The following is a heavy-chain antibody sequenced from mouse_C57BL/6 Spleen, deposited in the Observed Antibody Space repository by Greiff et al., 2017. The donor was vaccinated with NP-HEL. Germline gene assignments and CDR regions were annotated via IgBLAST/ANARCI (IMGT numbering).Heavy chain of an antibody. V-gene: IGHV5-4*01. CDR1: GFTFSSYA. CDR3: ARNYGSSYVGYFDY. D-gene: IGHD1-1*01. Sequence: EVQVVESGGGLVKPGGSLKLSCAASGFTFSSYAMSWVRQTPDKRLEWVATISDGGSYTYYPDNVKGRFTISRDNAKNNLYLQMSHLKSEDTAMYYCARNYGSSYVGYFDYWGQGTTLTVSS. CDR2: ISDGGSYT. J-gene: IGHJ2*01.